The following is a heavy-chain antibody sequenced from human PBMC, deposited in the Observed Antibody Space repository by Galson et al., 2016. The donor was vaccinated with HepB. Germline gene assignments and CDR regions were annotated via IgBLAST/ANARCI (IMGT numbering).Heavy chain of an antibody. CDR2: INSHGTT. D-gene: IGHD3-3*01. V-gene: IGHV3-74*03. CDR1: GFTFSSYR. Sequence: SLRLSCAASGFTFSSYRMNCVRQPPGKGLVWVARINSHGTTTYADFVEGGFAISRDDADNTLYLQMNSLRVEDTAVYYCARDQYAFWSGRSYYYYMDVWGTGTTVTVSS. CDR3: ARDQYAFWSGRSYYYYMDV. J-gene: IGHJ6*03.